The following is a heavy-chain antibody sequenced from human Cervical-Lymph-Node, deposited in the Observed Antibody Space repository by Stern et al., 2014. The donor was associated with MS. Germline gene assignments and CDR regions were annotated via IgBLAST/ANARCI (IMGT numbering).Heavy chain of an antibody. Sequence: VQLVQSGAEVKKPGSSVNVSCKASGGTFSSSYAITWMRQAPGQGLEWMGRIIPILGLPNYAQKFQGRVTITAATSTSTAYMELSSLRSEDTAVYYCARGVVSNRAAATLHNLFDPWGQGTLVTVSS. J-gene: IGHJ5*02. D-gene: IGHD2-15*01. CDR1: GGTFSSSYA. CDR3: ARGVVSNRAAATLHNLFDP. CDR2: IIPILGLP. V-gene: IGHV1-69*09.